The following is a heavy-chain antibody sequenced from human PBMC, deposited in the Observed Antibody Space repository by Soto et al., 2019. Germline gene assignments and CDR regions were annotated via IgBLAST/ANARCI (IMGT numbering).Heavy chain of an antibody. V-gene: IGHV1-69*01. CDR1: GGTFRSYA. Sequence: QVQLVQSGAEVKKPGSSVMVSCKASGGTFRSYAISWVRQAPGQGLEWMGGIIPIFGTANYAQTFQGRVTINADESTSTAYMELSSRRSEDTAVYYCARGSRGNYYNGMDVWGQGTTVTASS. CDR2: IIPIFGTA. CDR3: ARGSRGNYYNGMDV. D-gene: IGHD1-26*01. J-gene: IGHJ6*02.